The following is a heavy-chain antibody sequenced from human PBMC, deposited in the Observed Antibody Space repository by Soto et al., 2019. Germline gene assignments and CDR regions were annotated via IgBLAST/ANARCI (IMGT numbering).Heavy chain of an antibody. J-gene: IGHJ3*01. V-gene: IGHV3-23*01. CDR1: GFTFSTYA. D-gene: IGHD6-19*01. CDR2: ITGSGSST. CDR3: AKGLPRGGWY. Sequence: EVQLLGSGGGLVQPGGSLRLSCAGSGFTFSTYAMSWVRQAPGKGLEWVSAITGSGSSTNYIDSVKGRFTISRDNSKNTLYLQMNSLRAEDTAVYYCAKGLPRGGWYWGQGTMVTVSS.